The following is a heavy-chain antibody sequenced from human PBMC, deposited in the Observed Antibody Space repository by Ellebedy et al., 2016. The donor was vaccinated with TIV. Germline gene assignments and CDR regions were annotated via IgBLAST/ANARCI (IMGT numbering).Heavy chain of an antibody. D-gene: IGHD5-24*01. CDR2: VYHTGHT. CDR3: ARDWTRGGGYIPHWFDP. Sequence: MPSETLSLTCGVSRDSINNDNFCSWVRQPPGRGLEWIGAVYHTGHTNYNPSLRSRVTITVDKSKGQFSRTLRSMTAADTAVYFCARDWTRGGGYIPHWFDPWGQGTLVTVSS. V-gene: IGHV4-4*02. CDR1: RDSINNDNF. J-gene: IGHJ5*02.